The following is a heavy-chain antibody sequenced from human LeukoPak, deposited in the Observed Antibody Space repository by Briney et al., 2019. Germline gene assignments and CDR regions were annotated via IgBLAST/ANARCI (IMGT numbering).Heavy chain of an antibody. J-gene: IGHJ3*02. V-gene: IGHV4-34*01. Sequence: PSETLSLTCAVYGGSFSGYYWSWIRQPPGKGLEWIGEINHSGSTNYNPSLKSRVTISVDTSKNQFSLKLSSVTAADTAVYYCARHALLVELELGSEPAFDIWGQGTMVTVSS. CDR2: INHSGST. D-gene: IGHD1-7*01. CDR1: GGSFSGYY. CDR3: ARHALLVELELGSEPAFDI.